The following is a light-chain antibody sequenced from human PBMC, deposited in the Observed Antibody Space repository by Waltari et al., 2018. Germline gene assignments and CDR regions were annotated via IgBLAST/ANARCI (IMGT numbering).Light chain of an antibody. CDR3: QQYSSYFRT. CDR1: QSISSW. V-gene: IGKV1-5*03. CDR2: KAF. J-gene: IGKJ1*01. Sequence: DIQMTQFPSTLSASVAARDTITCRANQSISSWLAWYQQKPGKAPKLLIYKAFSSLDGVPSRFRGSGSGTEFSLTISSLQPDDLATYYCQQYSSYFRTFDQGTKVEIK.